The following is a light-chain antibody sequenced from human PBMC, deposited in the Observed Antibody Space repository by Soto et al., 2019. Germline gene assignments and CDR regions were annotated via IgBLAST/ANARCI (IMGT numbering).Light chain of an antibody. Sequence: DIQLTQSPPFLSASVGDRVTITCRASQDTSDSLAWYQQRPGKAPNLLIYSASTLQSGVPSRFSDSGSGTDFTLTISSLQPEDSATSYCQQVNECPVTFGGGTKIEIK. CDR3: QQVNECPVT. CDR2: SAS. J-gene: IGKJ4*01. V-gene: IGKV1-9*01. CDR1: QDTSDS.